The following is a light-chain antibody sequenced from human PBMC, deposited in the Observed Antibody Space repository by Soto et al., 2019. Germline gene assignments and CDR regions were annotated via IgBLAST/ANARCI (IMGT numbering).Light chain of an antibody. Sequence: QSVLTQPPSAPGSPGQSVTISCTGTSGDVGGYNFVSWYQQHPGKAPKFMIYEVSKRPSGVPDRFSGSKSGNTASLTVSGLQAEDEAVYYCSSYAGGIKWVFGGGTKLTVL. CDR1: SGDVGGYNF. J-gene: IGLJ3*02. CDR2: EVS. V-gene: IGLV2-8*01. CDR3: SSYAGGIKWV.